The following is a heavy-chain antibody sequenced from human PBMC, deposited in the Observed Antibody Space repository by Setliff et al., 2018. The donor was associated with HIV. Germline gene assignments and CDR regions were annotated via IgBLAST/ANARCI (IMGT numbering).Heavy chain of an antibody. CDR3: IHQYFDL. Sequence: GGSLRLSCTTSGFSFANYVMSWLRQAPGKGLEWVGVIRSKAFGGTTDYAASVKGRFTISRDDSKSVAYLQMNSLKTEDTAVYFCIHQYFDLWGRGTLVTVSS. V-gene: IGHV3-49*03. CDR2: IRSKAFGGTT. CDR1: GFSFANYV. J-gene: IGHJ2*01.